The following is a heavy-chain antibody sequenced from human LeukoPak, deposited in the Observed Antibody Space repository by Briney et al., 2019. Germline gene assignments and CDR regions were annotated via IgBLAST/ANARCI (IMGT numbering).Heavy chain of an antibody. Sequence: ASVKVSCKASGYTFTGYYIHWVRQAPGQGLEWMGWINPNSGGTYYAQKFQGRVIMTRDTSISTAYMELSRLRSDDTAVYYCASGKITFYGFDIWGQGTVVTVSS. D-gene: IGHD2/OR15-2a*01. CDR2: INPNSGGT. V-gene: IGHV1-2*02. J-gene: IGHJ3*02. CDR1: GYTFTGYY. CDR3: ASGKITFYGFDI.